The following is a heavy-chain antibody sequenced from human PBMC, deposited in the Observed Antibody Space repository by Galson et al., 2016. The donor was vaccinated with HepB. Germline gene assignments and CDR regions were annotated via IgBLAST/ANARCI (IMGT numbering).Heavy chain of an antibody. V-gene: IGHV3-48*04. Sequence: LRLSCAASGFTFSTYSMNWVRQSPGKGLEWIAYIDGERGIILYADSVKGRFIISRDNAENSLHLQMNTLRGEDTAVYYCARDGTGTGSYSGAFYWGQGALVTVSS. D-gene: IGHD1-26*01. CDR1: GFTFSTYS. J-gene: IGHJ4*02. CDR2: IDGERGII. CDR3: ARDGTGTGSYSGAFY.